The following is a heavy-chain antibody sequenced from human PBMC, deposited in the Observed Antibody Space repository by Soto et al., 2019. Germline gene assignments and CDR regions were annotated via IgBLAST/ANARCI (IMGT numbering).Heavy chain of an antibody. CDR2: IIPIFGTA. CDR3: ARDGWTTGPTGAFDY. D-gene: IGHD4-17*01. CDR1: GGTFSSYA. Sequence: QVQLVQSGAEVKKPGCSVKVSCKASGGTFSSYAISWVRQAPGQGLEWMGGIIPIFGTANYAQKFQGRVTITADKSTSTAYMELSSLRSEDTAVYYCARDGWTTGPTGAFDYWGQGTLVTVSS. J-gene: IGHJ4*02. V-gene: IGHV1-69*06.